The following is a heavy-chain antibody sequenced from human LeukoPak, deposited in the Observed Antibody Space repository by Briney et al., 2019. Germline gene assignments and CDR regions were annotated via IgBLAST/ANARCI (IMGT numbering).Heavy chain of an antibody. D-gene: IGHD5-12*01. J-gene: IGHJ4*02. Sequence: PGGSLRLSCAASGLTFSSYSMTWVRLAPGKGLELVSGISGSGGSIYYADSVKGRFTISRDNSENTLYLQMNSLSAEDTAAYYCGKDARGPEYWGQGTLVTVSS. CDR1: GLTFSSYS. V-gene: IGHV3-23*01. CDR2: ISGSGGSI. CDR3: GKDARGPEY.